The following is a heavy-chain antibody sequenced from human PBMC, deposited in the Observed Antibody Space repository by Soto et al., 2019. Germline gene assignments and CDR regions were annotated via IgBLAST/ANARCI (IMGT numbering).Heavy chain of an antibody. Sequence: SVKVSFKASGGPFSSYAISLVRQAPGQGLEWMGGIIPIFGTANYAQKFQGRVTITADESTSTAYMELSSLRSEDTAVYYCARGREVAGYSYYYGMDVWGQGTTVTVSS. J-gene: IGHJ6*01. CDR1: GGPFSSYA. CDR3: ARGREVAGYSYYYGMDV. V-gene: IGHV1-69*13. D-gene: IGHD6-19*01. CDR2: IIPIFGTA.